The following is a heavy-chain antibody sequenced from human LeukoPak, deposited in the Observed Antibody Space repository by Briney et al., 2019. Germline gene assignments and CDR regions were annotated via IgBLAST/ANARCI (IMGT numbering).Heavy chain of an antibody. CDR1: GFTFSSYA. CDR2: ISVSGGST. J-gene: IGHJ3*02. Sequence: GGSLRLSCAASGFTFSSYAMSWVRQAPGKGLEWVSAISVSGGSTYYADSVKGRFTISRDNSKNTLYLQMNSLRAEDTAVYYCAKDWDYYDSSGYYSGAFDIWGQGTMVTVSS. V-gene: IGHV3-23*01. D-gene: IGHD3-22*01. CDR3: AKDWDYYDSSGYYSGAFDI.